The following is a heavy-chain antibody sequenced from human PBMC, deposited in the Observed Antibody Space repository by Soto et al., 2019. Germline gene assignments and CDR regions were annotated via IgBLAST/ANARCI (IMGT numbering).Heavy chain of an antibody. J-gene: IGHJ5*02. D-gene: IGHD6-13*01. CDR1: GGSISSSSYY. CDR2: IYYSGST. Sequence: QLQLQESGPGLVKPSETLSLTCTVSGGSISSSSYYWGWIRQPPGKGLEWIGSIYYSGSTYYNPSLKSRVTISVDTSKNQFSLKLSSVTAADTAVYYCAREPRGAWRIANWFDPWGQGTLVTVSS. V-gene: IGHV4-39*02. CDR3: AREPRGAWRIANWFDP.